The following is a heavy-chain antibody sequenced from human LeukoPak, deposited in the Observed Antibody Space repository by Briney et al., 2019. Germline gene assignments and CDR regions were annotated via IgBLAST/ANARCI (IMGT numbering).Heavy chain of an antibody. CDR3: ARHSGNYFFDGMDV. Sequence: PGGSLRLSCAASGFTFSSYWMHWVRQAPGKGLEWVSYIRNSGSTMYYADSVKGRFIISRDNAKNSLYLQMNSLRAEDTAVYYCARHSGNYFFDGMDVWGQGTTVTVSS. CDR2: IRNSGSTM. CDR1: GFTFSSYW. V-gene: IGHV3-48*04. D-gene: IGHD1-26*01. J-gene: IGHJ6*02.